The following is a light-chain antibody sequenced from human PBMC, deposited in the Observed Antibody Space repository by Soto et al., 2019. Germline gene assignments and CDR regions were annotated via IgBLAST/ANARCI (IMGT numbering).Light chain of an antibody. Sequence: DIVMTQSPLTLPVTPGEPASISCRSSQSLLHRNGYNYLDWYLQKPGQSPQLLIYLGSNRASGVPDRFSGSGSGTDFTLKISRVEAEDVGVYYCMQGLQTFYTCGQGTKVEIK. CDR1: QSLLHRNGYNY. CDR3: MQGLQTFYT. CDR2: LGS. V-gene: IGKV2-28*01. J-gene: IGKJ2*01.